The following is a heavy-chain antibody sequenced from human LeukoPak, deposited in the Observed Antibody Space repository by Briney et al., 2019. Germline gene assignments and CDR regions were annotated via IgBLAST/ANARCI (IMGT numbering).Heavy chain of an antibody. CDR1: GYTFSSYD. D-gene: IGHD3-9*01. Sequence: GASVKVSCKASGYTFSSYDVTWVRQAPGQGLEWMGGIIPIFGTANYAQKFQGRVTITADESTSTAYMELSSLRSEDTAVYYCARDRAVLRYFDWLSHWGQGTLVTVSS. J-gene: IGHJ5*02. CDR3: ARDRAVLRYFDWLSH. V-gene: IGHV1-69*13. CDR2: IIPIFGTA.